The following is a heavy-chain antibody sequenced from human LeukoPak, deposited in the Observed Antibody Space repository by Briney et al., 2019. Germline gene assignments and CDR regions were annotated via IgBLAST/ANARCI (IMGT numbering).Heavy chain of an antibody. Sequence: GGSLRLSCAASGFTFNSYAMSWVRPAPRWGREWVSAMSGSGGTTFYGDSVKGRFTISRDNSKNTLYLQMNSLRAEDTAVYYCAKSHCGTFSCARADYWGQGTLVTVSS. CDR2: MSGSGGTT. D-gene: IGHD2-2*01. CDR3: AKSHCGTFSCARADY. V-gene: IGHV3-23*01. CDR1: GFTFNSYA. J-gene: IGHJ4*02.